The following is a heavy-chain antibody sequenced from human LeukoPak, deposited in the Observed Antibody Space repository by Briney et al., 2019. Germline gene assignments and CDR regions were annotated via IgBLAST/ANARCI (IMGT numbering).Heavy chain of an antibody. CDR1: GFTFSSYW. CDR3: AKDIYGGSWPNDY. Sequence: GGSLRLSCAASGFTFSSYWMHWVRQAPGKGLVWVSRIKSDGSITSYADSVKGRFTISRDNAKNSLYLQMNSLRADDTAMYYCAKDIYGGSWPNDYWGQGTLVTVSS. J-gene: IGHJ4*02. CDR2: IKSDGSIT. V-gene: IGHV3-74*01. D-gene: IGHD4-23*01.